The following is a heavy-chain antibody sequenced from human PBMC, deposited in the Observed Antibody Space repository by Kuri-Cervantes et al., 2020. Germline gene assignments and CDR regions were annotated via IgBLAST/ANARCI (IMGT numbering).Heavy chain of an antibody. CDR3: ARMRTMVRLRREHYYYGMDV. CDR2: ISAYNGNT. Sequence: ASVKVSCKASGYTFTTYGISWVRQAPGQGLEWMGWISAYNGNTKYAQKLQGRVTMTTDTSTSTAYMELSSLRSEDTAVYYCARMRTMVRLRREHYYYGMDVWGQGTTVTVSS. D-gene: IGHD3-10*01. J-gene: IGHJ6*02. V-gene: IGHV1-18*01. CDR1: GYTFTTYG.